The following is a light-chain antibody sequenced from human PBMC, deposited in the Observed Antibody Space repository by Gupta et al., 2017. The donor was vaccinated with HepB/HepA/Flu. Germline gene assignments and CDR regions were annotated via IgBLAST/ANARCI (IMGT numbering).Light chain of an antibody. J-gene: IGKJ5*01. CDR2: TAS. Sequence: EIVLTQSPATLSLSPGESATLSCRASQSISTYLAWYQQKPGQAPRLLMYTASKRATGIKARFSGSGDGTDFTLTISSLEPEDFAVYYCQQRTCWHPQLTFGQGTLMEIK. V-gene: IGKV3-11*01. CDR3: QQRTCWHPQLT. CDR1: QSISTY.